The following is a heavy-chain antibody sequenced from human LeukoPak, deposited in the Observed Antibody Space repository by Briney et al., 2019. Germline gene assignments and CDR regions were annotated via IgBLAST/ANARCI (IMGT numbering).Heavy chain of an antibody. CDR3: ARGHMELRNYYYYYMDV. J-gene: IGHJ6*03. CDR2: IYTSGST. CDR1: GGSISSYY. Sequence: KPSGTPSLTCTVSGGSISSYYWSWIRQPAGKGLEWIGRIYTSGSTNYNPSLKSRVTISVDKSKNQFSLKLSSVTAADTAVYYCARGHMELRNYYYYYMDVWGKGTTVTVSS. D-gene: IGHD1-7*01. V-gene: IGHV4-4*07.